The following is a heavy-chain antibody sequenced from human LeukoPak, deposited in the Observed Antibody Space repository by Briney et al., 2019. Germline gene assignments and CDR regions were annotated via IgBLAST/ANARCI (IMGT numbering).Heavy chain of an antibody. D-gene: IGHD3-9*01. J-gene: IGHJ6*02. Sequence: GGSLRLSCATSGFTFNDYAMNWVRQAPGKGLEWVSAISGSGGSTYYADSVKGRFTISRDNSKNTLYLQMNSLRAEDTAVYYCAKGAPSYDILTGYYPAIYYYYGMDVWGQGTTVTVSS. CDR2: ISGSGGST. CDR3: AKGAPSYDILTGYYPAIYYYYGMDV. V-gene: IGHV3-23*01. CDR1: GFTFNDYA.